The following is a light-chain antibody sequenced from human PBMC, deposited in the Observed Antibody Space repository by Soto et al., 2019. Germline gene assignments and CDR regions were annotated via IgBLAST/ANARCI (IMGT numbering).Light chain of an antibody. V-gene: IGKV3-20*01. CDR1: QSVSSSY. J-gene: IGKJ4*01. Sequence: EIVLTQSPGTLSLSPGERATLSCRASQSVSSSYLAWYQQKPGQAPRLLIYGASSRATGIPDRFSGSGSGTDFPLNISRLEPEDFAVYYCHQYGRSPITFVGGTKVEMK. CDR2: GAS. CDR3: HQYGRSPIT.